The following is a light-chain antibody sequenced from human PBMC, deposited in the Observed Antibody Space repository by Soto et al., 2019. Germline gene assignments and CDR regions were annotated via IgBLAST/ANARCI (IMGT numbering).Light chain of an antibody. CDR1: SGHSSYA. CDR2: VNSDGSH. V-gene: IGLV4-69*01. J-gene: IGLJ2*01. CDR3: QTWGTGRVYVV. Sequence: QSVLTQSPSASASLGASVKLTCTLSSGHSSYAIAWHQQQPEKGPRYLMKVNSDGSHTKGDGIPDRFSGSSSGAERYLTISSLQSEDEADYYCQTWGTGRVYVVFGGGTKVTVL.